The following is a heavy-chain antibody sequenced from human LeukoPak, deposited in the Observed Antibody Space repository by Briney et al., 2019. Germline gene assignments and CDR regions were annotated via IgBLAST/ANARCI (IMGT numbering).Heavy chain of an antibody. CDR2: IYYSGST. Sequence: SETLSLTCTVSGGSISSYYWSWIRQPPGKGLEWIGYIYYSGSTNYNPSPKSRVTISVDTSKNQFSLKLSSVTAADTAVYYCARHVSVGATTRLDYWGQGTLVTVSS. CDR3: ARHVSVGATTRLDY. CDR1: GGSISSYY. J-gene: IGHJ4*02. D-gene: IGHD1-26*01. V-gene: IGHV4-59*08.